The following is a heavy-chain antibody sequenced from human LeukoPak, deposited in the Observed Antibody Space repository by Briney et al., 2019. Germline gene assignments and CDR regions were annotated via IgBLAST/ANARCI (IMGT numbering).Heavy chain of an antibody. Sequence: TGGSLRLSCAASGFSFSSYAMSWVRQAPGKGLEWVSAISGSGGSTYYADSVKGRFTISRDNSKNTLYLQMNSLRAEDTAVYYCARDSDMVRGVIITGYFDYWGQGTLVTVSS. CDR1: GFSFSSYA. CDR2: ISGSGGST. V-gene: IGHV3-23*01. J-gene: IGHJ4*02. D-gene: IGHD3-10*01. CDR3: ARDSDMVRGVIITGYFDY.